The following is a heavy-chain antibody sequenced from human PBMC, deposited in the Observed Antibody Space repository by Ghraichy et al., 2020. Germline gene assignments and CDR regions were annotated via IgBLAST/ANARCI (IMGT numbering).Heavy chain of an antibody. CDR2: IRYDGSNK. V-gene: IGHV3-30*02. CDR1: GFTFSSYG. CDR3: AKESGSYYSFDY. J-gene: IGHJ4*02. D-gene: IGHD1-26*01. Sequence: GESLNISCAASGFTFSSYGMHWVRQAPGKGLEWVAFIRYDGSNKYYADSVKGRFTISRDNSKNTLYLQMKSLRAEDTAVYYCAKESGSYYSFDYWGQGTLVTVSS.